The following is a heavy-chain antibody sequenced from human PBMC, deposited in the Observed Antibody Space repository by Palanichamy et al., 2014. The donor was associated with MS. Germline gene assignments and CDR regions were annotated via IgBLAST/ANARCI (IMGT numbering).Heavy chain of an antibody. CDR3: AAERRVYGSGSLGSNWFDP. CDR1: GDSITSSIYY. V-gene: IGHV4-39*01. Sequence: QLQLQESGPGLVKPSETLSLTCIVSGDSITSSIYYWGWIRQPPGKGLEWIASIHYSGNTYHNPSLKSRVTIFVETSKNQFSLKLNSVTATDTAVYYCAAERRVYGSGSLGSNWFDPWGQGILVTVSS. CDR2: IHYSGNT. J-gene: IGHJ5*02. D-gene: IGHD3-10*01.